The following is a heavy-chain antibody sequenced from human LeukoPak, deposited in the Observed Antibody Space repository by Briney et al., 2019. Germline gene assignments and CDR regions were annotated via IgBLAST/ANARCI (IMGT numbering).Heavy chain of an antibody. D-gene: IGHD6-19*01. CDR1: GYSISSGYY. Sequence: SETLSLTCTVSGYSISSGYYWGWIRQPPGKGLEWIGSIYHSGSTYYNPSLKSRVTISVDTSKNQFSLKLSSVTAADTAVYYCARDRYSSGWYDYYYYMDVWGKGTTVTVSS. CDR3: ARDRYSSGWYDYYYYMDV. V-gene: IGHV4-38-2*02. J-gene: IGHJ6*03. CDR2: IYHSGST.